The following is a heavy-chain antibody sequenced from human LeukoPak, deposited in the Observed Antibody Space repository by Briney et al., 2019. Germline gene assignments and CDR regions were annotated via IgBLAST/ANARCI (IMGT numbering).Heavy chain of an antibody. D-gene: IGHD2-2*02. Sequence: GGXLRLSCAASGFTFSSYSMNWVRQAPGKGLEWVSYISSSSSTIYYADSVKGRFTISRDNAKNSLYLQMNSLRAEDTAVYYCARDMYCSSTSCYTYYFDYWGQGTLVTVSS. CDR2: ISSSSSTI. CDR1: GFTFSSYS. V-gene: IGHV3-48*01. J-gene: IGHJ4*02. CDR3: ARDMYCSSTSCYTYYFDY.